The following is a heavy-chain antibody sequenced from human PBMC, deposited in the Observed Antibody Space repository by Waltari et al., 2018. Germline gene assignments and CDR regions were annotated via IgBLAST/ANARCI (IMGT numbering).Heavy chain of an antibody. D-gene: IGHD4-17*01. CDR2: IYHSGST. Sequence: QVQLQESGPGLVKPLETLSLTCAVSGYSISSGYYWGWIRQPPGKGLEWIGSIYHSGSTDYNPSLKSRVTISVDTSKNQFSLKLSAVTAADTAVYYCARDYGDYNFDYWGQGTLVTVSS. V-gene: IGHV4-38-2*02. CDR1: GYSISSGYY. J-gene: IGHJ4*02. CDR3: ARDYGDYNFDY.